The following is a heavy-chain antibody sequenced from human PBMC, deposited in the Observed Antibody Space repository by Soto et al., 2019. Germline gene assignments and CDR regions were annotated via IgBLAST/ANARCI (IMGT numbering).Heavy chain of an antibody. Sequence: SETLSLTCTVSGGSISSGGYYWSWIRQHPGKGLEWIGYIYYSGSTYYNPSLKSRVTISVDTSKNQFSLKLSSVTAADTAVYYCARLFSSGSGWYYYYYGMDVWGQGTTVTVSS. CDR1: GGSISSGGYY. CDR3: ARLFSSGSGWYYYYYGMDV. D-gene: IGHD6-19*01. J-gene: IGHJ6*02. CDR2: IYYSGST. V-gene: IGHV4-39*01.